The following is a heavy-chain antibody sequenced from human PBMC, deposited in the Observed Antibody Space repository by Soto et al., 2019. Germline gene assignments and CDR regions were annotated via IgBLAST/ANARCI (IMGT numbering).Heavy chain of an antibody. CDR3: ARGYCVGGTWFILAGSLYYYMVV. Sequence: EVQLVESGGGLVQPGGSLRLSCVASGFTFSNYWMYWVRQAPGEGLVWVSRINNDGSVSSYADSVKGRLTISRDNVKNTVYLIVARLRAVETAVYYCARGYCVGGTWFILAGSLYYYMVVWGKGTAVTVFS. CDR1: GFTFSNYW. CDR2: INNDGSVS. V-gene: IGHV3-74*01. J-gene: IGHJ6*03. D-gene: IGHD2-15*01.